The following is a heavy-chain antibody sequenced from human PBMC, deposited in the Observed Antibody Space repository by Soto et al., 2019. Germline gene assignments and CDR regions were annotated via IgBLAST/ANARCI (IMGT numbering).Heavy chain of an antibody. V-gene: IGHV5-51*01. D-gene: IGHD2-2*02. J-gene: IGHJ4*02. CDR3: ARQTYCSSNSCYTVDS. CDR2: IYLGDSDT. CDR1: GYSFTSYW. Sequence: GESLTISCKGSGYSFTSYWIVWVLQMPGKGLEWMGIIYLGDSDTRYSPSFQGQVTISADKSISTAYLQWSSLKASDTAMYYCARQTYCSSNSCYTVDSWGQGTLVTVSS.